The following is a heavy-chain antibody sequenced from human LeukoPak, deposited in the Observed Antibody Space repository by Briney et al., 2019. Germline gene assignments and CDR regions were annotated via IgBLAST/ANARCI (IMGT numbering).Heavy chain of an antibody. CDR2: ISYDGSNK. CDR1: GFTFSSYG. D-gene: IGHD1-26*01. CDR3: AKDMAWELLDADGMDV. J-gene: IGHJ6*02. Sequence: PGGSLRLSCAASGFTFSSYGMHWVRQAPGKGLEWVAVISYDGSNKYYADSVKGRFTISRDNSKNTLYLQMNSLRAEDTAVYYCAKDMAWELLDADGMDVWGQGTTVTVSS. V-gene: IGHV3-30*18.